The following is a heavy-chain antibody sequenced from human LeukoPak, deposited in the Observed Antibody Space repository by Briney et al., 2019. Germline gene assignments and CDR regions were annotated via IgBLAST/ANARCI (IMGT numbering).Heavy chain of an antibody. V-gene: IGHV4-59*08. Sequence: SETLSLTCTVSGGSIRSHYWSWIRQPPGKGLEWIGYIYYSGSTNYNPSLKSRVTISLDTSKKQFSLKLSSVTAADAAVYYCARHAASWSSSPTDYWGQGTLVTVSS. J-gene: IGHJ4*02. CDR1: GGSIRSHY. D-gene: IGHD6-6*01. CDR3: ARHAASWSSSPTDY. CDR2: IYYSGST.